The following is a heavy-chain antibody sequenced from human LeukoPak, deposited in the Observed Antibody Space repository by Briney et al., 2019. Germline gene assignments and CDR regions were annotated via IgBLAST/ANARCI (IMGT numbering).Heavy chain of an antibody. CDR1: GGSFSGYY. V-gene: IGHV4-34*01. D-gene: IGHD3-3*01. CDR2: INHSGST. Sequence: SETLSLTCAVYGGSFSGYYWSWTRQPPGKGLEWIGEINHSGSTNYNPSLKSRVTISVDTSKNQFSLKLSSVTAADTAVYYCARSFWSGYYAFDYWGHGTLVTVSS. CDR3: ARSFWSGYYAFDY. J-gene: IGHJ4*01.